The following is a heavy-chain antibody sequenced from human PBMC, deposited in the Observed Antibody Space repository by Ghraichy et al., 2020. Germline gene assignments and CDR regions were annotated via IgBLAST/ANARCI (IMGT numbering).Heavy chain of an antibody. CDR3: AKDPRVATKKLNWFDP. CDR2: ISGSGGST. Sequence: GGSLRLSCAASGFTFSSYAMSWVRQAPGKGLEWVSAISGSGGSTYYADSVKGRFTISRDNSKNTLYLQMNSLRAEDTAVYYCAKDPRVATKKLNWFDPWGQGTLVTVSS. CDR1: GFTFSSYA. D-gene: IGHD5-12*01. V-gene: IGHV3-23*01. J-gene: IGHJ5*02.